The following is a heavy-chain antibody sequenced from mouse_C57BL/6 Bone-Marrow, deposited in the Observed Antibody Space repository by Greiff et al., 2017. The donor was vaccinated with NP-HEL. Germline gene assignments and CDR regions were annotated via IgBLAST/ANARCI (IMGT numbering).Heavy chain of an antibody. CDR1: GYSFTSYY. CDR2: IYPGSGNT. Sequence: VQLVESGPELVKPGASVKISCKASGYSFTSYYIHWVKRRPGQGLEWIGWIYPGSGNTKYNEKFKGKATLTADTSSSTAYMQLSSLTSEDSAVYYCARSGIWYFDVWGTGTTVTVSS. J-gene: IGHJ1*03. D-gene: IGHD3-1*01. CDR3: ARSGIWYFDV. V-gene: IGHV1-66*01.